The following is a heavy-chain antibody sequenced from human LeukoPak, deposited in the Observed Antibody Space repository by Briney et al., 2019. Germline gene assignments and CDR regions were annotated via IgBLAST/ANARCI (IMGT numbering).Heavy chain of an antibody. J-gene: IGHJ4*02. V-gene: IGHV3-72*01. CDR3: ARDGGSSGYYFNY. CDR1: GFTFSDHY. CDR2: TGNKANSYTT. Sequence: PGGSLRLSCAASGFTFSDHYMDWVRQAPGKGLEWVGRTGNKANSYTTEYAASVKGRFTISRDDSKNSLYLQMNSLKTEDTAVYYCARDGGSSGYYFNYWGQGTLVTVSS. D-gene: IGHD3-22*01.